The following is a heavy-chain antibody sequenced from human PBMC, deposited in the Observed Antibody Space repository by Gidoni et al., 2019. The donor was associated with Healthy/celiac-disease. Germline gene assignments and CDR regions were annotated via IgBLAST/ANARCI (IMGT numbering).Heavy chain of an antibody. CDR3: ARDNGVVVVPAAIAAFDI. J-gene: IGHJ3*02. CDR1: GWSFSGYY. V-gene: IGHV4-34*01. CDR2: IHHSGST. Sequence: QVQLQQSGAGLLKPSETLSLTCAVYGWSFSGYYWSWVRQPPGKGLEWIGEIHHSGSTNYNPSLKCRVTIAVDTSKNQFSLKLSSVTAADTAVYYCARDNGVVVVPAAIAAFDIWGQGTMVTVSS. D-gene: IGHD2-2*02.